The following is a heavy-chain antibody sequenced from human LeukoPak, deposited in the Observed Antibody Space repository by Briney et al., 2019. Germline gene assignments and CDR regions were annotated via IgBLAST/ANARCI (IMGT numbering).Heavy chain of an antibody. D-gene: IGHD6-6*01. V-gene: IGHV3-23*01. CDR3: AKDLADRPNFYYYYMDV. CDR2: ISGSGSSS. CDR1: GFTFSSYA. J-gene: IGHJ6*03. Sequence: GGSLRLSCAVSGFTFSSYAMSWVRQAPGKGLEWVSVISGSGSSSHYADSVKGRFTISRDNSNNTLNLQMNSLRAEDTAIYYCAKDLADRPNFYYYYMDVWGKGTTVTVSS.